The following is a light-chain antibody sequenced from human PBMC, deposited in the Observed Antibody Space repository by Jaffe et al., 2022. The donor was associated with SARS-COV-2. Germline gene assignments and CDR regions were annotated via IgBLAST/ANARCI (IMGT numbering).Light chain of an antibody. J-gene: IGLJ1*01. Sequence: QSALTQPRSVSGSPGQSLTISCSGTRSDVGGYNYVSWYQQYPGKAPRLIIFDVDRRPSGVPDRFSGSKSGTTASLTISGLQADDEADYFCCSYAGKYTYVFGTGTTVTVL. V-gene: IGLV2-11*01. CDR2: DVD. CDR1: RSDVGGYNY. CDR3: CSYAGKYTYV.